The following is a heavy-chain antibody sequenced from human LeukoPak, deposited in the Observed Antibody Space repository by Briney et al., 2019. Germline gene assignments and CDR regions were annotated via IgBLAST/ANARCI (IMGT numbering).Heavy chain of an antibody. V-gene: IGHV4-34*01. CDR1: GGSFSGNY. J-gene: IGHJ4*02. CDR3: ASARFDY. CDR2: IDHRGRT. Sequence: SETLSLTCVVYGGSFSGNYWTWIRQPPGKGLEWIGEIDHRGRTNYNPSLKSRVTISVVTSKKQFSLKLTSVTVADTAVYYCASARFDYWGQGTLVNVSS.